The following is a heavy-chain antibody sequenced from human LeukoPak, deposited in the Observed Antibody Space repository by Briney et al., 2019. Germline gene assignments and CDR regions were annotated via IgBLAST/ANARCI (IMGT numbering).Heavy chain of an antibody. D-gene: IGHD7-27*01. CDR3: AKVSDPGAMDV. J-gene: IGHJ6*04. V-gene: IGHV3-30*02. CDR1: GFSFNKYG. CDR2: IRYDGSTK. Sequence: GGSLRLSCAASGFSFNKYGMYWVRQAPGKGLEWVAFIRYDGSTKNYADSVKGRFTISRDNSKNTLYLQMNSLRAEDTAVYYCAKVSDPGAMDVWGKGTTVTVSS.